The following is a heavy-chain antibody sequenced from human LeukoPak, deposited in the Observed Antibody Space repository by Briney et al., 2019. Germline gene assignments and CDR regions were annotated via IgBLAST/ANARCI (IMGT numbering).Heavy chain of an antibody. D-gene: IGHD3/OR15-3a*01. CDR2: VSFDGDNK. CDR1: GFTFSSYA. V-gene: IGHV3-30-3*01. CDR3: TRDWTLNY. J-gene: IGHJ4*02. Sequence: GGSLRLSCAASGFTFSSYAMHWVRQAPGKGLEWVAVVSFDGDNKYYADSVKDRFTISRDNSQNTLYLQLNSLRAEDTAVYSCTRDWTLNYWGQGTLVTVSS.